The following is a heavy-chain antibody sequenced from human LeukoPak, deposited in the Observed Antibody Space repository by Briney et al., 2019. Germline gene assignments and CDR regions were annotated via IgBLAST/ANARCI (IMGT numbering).Heavy chain of an antibody. J-gene: IGHJ4*02. CDR2: ISYDGSNK. CDR1: GFTFSDYY. D-gene: IGHD5-24*01. V-gene: IGHV3-30-3*01. CDR3: ARTGERWLQLYFDY. Sequence: GGSLRLSCAASGFTFSDYYMSWIRQAPGKGLEWVAVISYDGSNKYYADSVKGRFTISRDNSKNTLYLQMNSLRDEDTAVYYCARTGERWLQLYFDYWGQGTLVTVSS.